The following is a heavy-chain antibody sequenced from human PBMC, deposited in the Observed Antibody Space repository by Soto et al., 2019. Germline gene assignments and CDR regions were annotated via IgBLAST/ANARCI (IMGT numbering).Heavy chain of an antibody. V-gene: IGHV3-30-3*01. CDR1: GFTFSSYA. CDR3: ARPPTVTPYNWFDP. Sequence: QVQLVESGGGVVQPGRSLRLSCAASGFTFSSYAMHWVRQAPGKGLEWVAVISYDGSNKYYADSVKGRFTISRDNSKNTLYLQMNSLRAEDTAVYYCARPPTVTPYNWFDPWGQGTLGTVSS. CDR2: ISYDGSNK. J-gene: IGHJ5*02. D-gene: IGHD4-17*01.